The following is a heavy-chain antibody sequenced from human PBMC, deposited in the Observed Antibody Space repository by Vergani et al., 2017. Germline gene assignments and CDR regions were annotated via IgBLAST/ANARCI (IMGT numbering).Heavy chain of an antibody. CDR1: GYTFTGYY. V-gene: IGHV1-2*02. J-gene: IGHJ3*02. CDR2: INPNSGGT. D-gene: IGHD1-1*01. Sequence: QVQLVQSGAEVKKPGASVKVSCKASGYTFTGYYMHWVRQAPGQGLEWMGWINPNSGGTNYAQKFQGRVTMTRDTSISTSYMELSRLRYDDTAVYYAARIAETGSRLDAFDIWGQGTMVTVAS. CDR3: ARIAETGSRLDAFDI.